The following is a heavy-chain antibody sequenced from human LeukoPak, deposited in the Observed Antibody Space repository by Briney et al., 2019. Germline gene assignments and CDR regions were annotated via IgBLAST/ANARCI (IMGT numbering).Heavy chain of an antibody. D-gene: IGHD2/OR15-2a*01. CDR1: GGSISSYY. V-gene: IGHV4-59*12. CDR2: IYYSGST. J-gene: IGHJ4*01. CDR3: ARGNSGCQKLSGH. Sequence: PSETLSLTCTVSGGSISSYYWSWIRQPPGKGLEWIGYIYYSGSTNCNPSLKSRVTISVDTSKNQFSLKLSSVTAADTAVYYCARGNSGCQKLSGHWGQGTLVTVSS.